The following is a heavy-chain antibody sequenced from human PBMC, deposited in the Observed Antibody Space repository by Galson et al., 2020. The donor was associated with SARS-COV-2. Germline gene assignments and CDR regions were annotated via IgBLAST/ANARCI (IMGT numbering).Heavy chain of an antibody. Sequence: NSGGSLRLSCAASGFAFSSYSMNWVRQAPGKGLEWVSSIHSSSRYIYYADSVKGRFTISRDNAENSLYLQMNNLRAEDTAVYYCARFQVDCTTTTCCGFDYWGQGTPVSVSS. V-gene: IGHV3-21*01. J-gene: IGHJ4*02. CDR1: GFAFSSYS. D-gene: IGHD2-2*01. CDR3: ARFQVDCTTTTCCGFDY. CDR2: IHSSSRYI.